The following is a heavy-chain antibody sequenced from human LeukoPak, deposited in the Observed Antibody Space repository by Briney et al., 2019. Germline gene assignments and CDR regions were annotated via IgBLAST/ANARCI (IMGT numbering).Heavy chain of an antibody. CDR2: IIPILGIA. CDR3: ARGSYTVTTHGYYYGMDV. CDR1: GGTFSSYA. V-gene: IGHV1-69*04. J-gene: IGHJ6*02. D-gene: IGHD4-17*01. Sequence: SVRVSCKASGGTFSSYAISWVRQAPGQGLEWMGRIIPILGIANYAQKFQGRVTITADKSTSTAYMELSSLRSEDTAVYYCARGSYTVTTHGYYYGMDVWGQGTTVTVSS.